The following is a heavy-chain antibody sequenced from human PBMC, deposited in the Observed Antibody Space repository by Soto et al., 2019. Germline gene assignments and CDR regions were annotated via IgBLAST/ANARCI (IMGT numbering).Heavy chain of an antibody. J-gene: IGHJ6*03. CDR1: GFTFSNNV. V-gene: IGHV3-23*01. Sequence: EVQLLESGGGLVQPGGSLRLSCVGSGFTFSNNVMTWVRQAPGKGLEWVSVISGSGVASYYADSVKGRFTISRDNSKNTLYLGMKSLGAGDTAVYYCARPDGDYFYNHMDVWGRGTTVTVSS. CDR3: ARPDGDYFYNHMDV. CDR2: ISGSGVAS. D-gene: IGHD3-10*01.